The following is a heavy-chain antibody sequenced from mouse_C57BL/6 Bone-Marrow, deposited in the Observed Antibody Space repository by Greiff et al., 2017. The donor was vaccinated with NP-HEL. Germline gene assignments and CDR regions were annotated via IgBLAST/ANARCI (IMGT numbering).Heavy chain of an antibody. CDR1: GYTFTDYY. CDR2: INPNNGGT. J-gene: IGHJ4*01. D-gene: IGHD2-3*01. Sequence: VQLQQSGPELVKPGASVKISCKASGYTFTDYYMNWVKQSHGKSLEWIGDINPNNGGTSYNQKFKGKATLTVDKSSSTAYMELRSLTSEDSAVYYCASRGWLLHDAMDYWDRGTAVTVSS. CDR3: ASRGWLLHDAMDY. V-gene: IGHV1-26*01.